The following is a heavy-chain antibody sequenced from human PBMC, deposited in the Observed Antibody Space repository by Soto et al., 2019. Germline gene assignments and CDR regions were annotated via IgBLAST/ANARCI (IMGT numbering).Heavy chain of an antibody. CDR3: AREPLGYCTNGVCYTGFDY. Sequence: PGGSLRLSCAASGFTFSSYSMNWVRQAPGKGLEWVSSISSSSSYIYYADSVKGRFTISRDNAKNSLYLQMNSLRAEDTAVYYCAREPLGYCTNGVCYTGFDYWGQGTLVTVSS. V-gene: IGHV3-21*01. CDR2: ISSSSSYI. CDR1: GFTFSSYS. D-gene: IGHD2-8*01. J-gene: IGHJ4*02.